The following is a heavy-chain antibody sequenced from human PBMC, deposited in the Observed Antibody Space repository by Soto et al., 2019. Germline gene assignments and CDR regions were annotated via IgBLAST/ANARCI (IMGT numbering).Heavy chain of an antibody. J-gene: IGHJ4*02. CDR1: GYTFTSYG. V-gene: IGHV1-3*01. Sequence: VKVSCKASGYTFTSYGISWVRKAPGQRLEWMGWINAGNGNTKYSQKFQGRVTITRDTSASTAYMELSSLRSEDSAVYYCARAGVPGYYYDSSGYYYEEFDYWGQGTLVTVSS. D-gene: IGHD3-22*01. CDR3: ARAGVPGYYYDSSGYYYEEFDY. CDR2: INAGNGNT.